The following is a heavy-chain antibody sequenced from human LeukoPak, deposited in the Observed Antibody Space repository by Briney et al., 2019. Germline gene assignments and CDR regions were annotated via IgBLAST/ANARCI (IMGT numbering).Heavy chain of an antibody. D-gene: IGHD1-1*01. CDR2: IKQDGSEK. V-gene: IGHV3-7*03. CDR1: GFTFISYW. J-gene: IGHJ4*02. Sequence: GSLRLSCAASGFTFISYWMSWVRQAPGKGLEWVANIKQDGSEKYYVGSVKGRFTISRDNAKNSLYLQMNSLRAEDTALYYCAKGLERESRLDSWGQGTLVTVSS. CDR3: AKGLERESRLDS.